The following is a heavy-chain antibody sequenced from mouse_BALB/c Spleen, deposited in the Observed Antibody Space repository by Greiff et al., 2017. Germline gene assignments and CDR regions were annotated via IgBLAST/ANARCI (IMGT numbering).Heavy chain of an antibody. Sequence: VQLQQSGAELVKPGASVKLSCTASGFNIKDTYMHWVKQRPEQGLEWIGRIDPANGNTKYDPKFQGKATITADTSSNTAYLQLSSLTSEDTAVYYCARVITTATDYAMDYWGQGTSVTVSS. D-gene: IGHD1-2*01. CDR2: IDPANGNT. CDR1: GFNIKDTY. V-gene: IGHV14-3*02. CDR3: ARVITTATDYAMDY. J-gene: IGHJ4*01.